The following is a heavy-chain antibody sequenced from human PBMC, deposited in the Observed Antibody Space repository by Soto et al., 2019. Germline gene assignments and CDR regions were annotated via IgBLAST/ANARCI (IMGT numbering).Heavy chain of an antibody. CDR3: AREALVVPAADRIGGHYYFDY. CDR1: GGSISSGGYY. D-gene: IGHD2-2*01. Sequence: SETLSLTCTVSGGSISSGGYYWSWIRQHPGKGLEWIGYIYYSGSTYYNPSLKSRVTISVDTSKNQFSLKLSSVTAADTAVYYCAREALVVPAADRIGGHYYFDYWGQGTLVTVSS. V-gene: IGHV4-31*03. J-gene: IGHJ4*02. CDR2: IYYSGST.